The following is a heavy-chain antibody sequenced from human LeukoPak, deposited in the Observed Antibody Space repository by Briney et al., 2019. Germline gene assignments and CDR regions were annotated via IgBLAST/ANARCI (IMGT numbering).Heavy chain of an antibody. D-gene: IGHD4-11*01. V-gene: IGHV4-59*12. CDR3: ARGGLGGITAYSNYLFDY. J-gene: IGHJ4*02. CDR2: ISYSGST. Sequence: PSETLSLTCTVSGGSISSYYWSWIRQPPGKGLEWIGYISYSGSTNYNPSLKSRVTISVDKSKNQFSLKLSSVTAADTAVYYCARGGLGGITAYSNYLFDYWGQGTLVTVSS. CDR1: GGSISSYY.